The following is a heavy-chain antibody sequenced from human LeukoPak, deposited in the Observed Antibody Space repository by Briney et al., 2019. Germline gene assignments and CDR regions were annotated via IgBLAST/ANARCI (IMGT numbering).Heavy chain of an antibody. D-gene: IGHD3-9*01. Sequence: PGGSLRLSCAATGFPFSSYWMTWVRQAPGKALEWVANIKQDGSHKYYVSSLKGRFPIPRDNAKNSLYLQMNSLTAEDTAVYYCATHDFMTGYPYFDYWGQGTLVTVSS. V-gene: IGHV3-7*01. J-gene: IGHJ4*02. CDR1: GFPFSSYW. CDR3: ATHDFMTGYPYFDY. CDR2: IKQDGSHK.